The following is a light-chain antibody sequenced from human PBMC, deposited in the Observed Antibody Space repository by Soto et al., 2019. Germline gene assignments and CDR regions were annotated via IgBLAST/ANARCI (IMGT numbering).Light chain of an antibody. CDR2: GAS. CDR1: QSVSSY. V-gene: IGKV3-20*01. J-gene: IGKJ1*01. Sequence: EIVLTQSPGTLSLSPGERATLSCRASQSVSSYLAWYQQKPGQAPRPLMYGASSRATGIPDRFSGSGSGTDFTLTISRLEPEDFGVYYCQQYGSSPETFGQGTKVEIK. CDR3: QQYGSSPET.